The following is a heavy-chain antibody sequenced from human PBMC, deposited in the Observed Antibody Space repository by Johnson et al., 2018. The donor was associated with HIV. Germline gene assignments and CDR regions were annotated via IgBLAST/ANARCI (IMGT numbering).Heavy chain of an antibody. V-gene: IGHV3-53*01. J-gene: IGHJ3*02. Sequence: VQLVESGGGLIQPGGSLRLSCAASGFTVSSNYMSWVRQAPGKGLEWVSVIYSGGSTYYADSAKGRFTISRDNSKNTLYFQMNSLMAEATAVYYCARNGGVLVGATLHAFDIWGQGTMVTVSS. CDR3: ARNGGVLVGATLHAFDI. CDR2: IYSGGST. D-gene: IGHD1-26*01. CDR1: GFTVSSNY.